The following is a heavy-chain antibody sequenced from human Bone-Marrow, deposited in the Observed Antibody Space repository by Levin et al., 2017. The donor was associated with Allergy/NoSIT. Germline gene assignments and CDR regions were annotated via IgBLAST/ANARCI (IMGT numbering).Heavy chain of an antibody. CDR1: GFTFSNYW. CDR2: IKPDGTGS. CDR3: TNGLTGEAS. Sequence: GGSLRLSCAASGFTFSNYWMHWVRQVPGKGLMFVSIIKPDGTGSNYADSVKGRFTISRDNHKNTLFLQMNNLRAEDTAVYYCTNGLTGEASWGRGTLVTVSS. V-gene: IGHV3-74*01. D-gene: IGHD7-27*01. J-gene: IGHJ5*02.